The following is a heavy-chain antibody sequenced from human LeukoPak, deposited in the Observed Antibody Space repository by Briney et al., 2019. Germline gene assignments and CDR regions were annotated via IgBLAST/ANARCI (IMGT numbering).Heavy chain of an antibody. D-gene: IGHD6-19*01. Sequence: ASETLSLTCTVSGGSISNYYWTWIRQPAGKGLEWIGRIYTSGGTNYNPSLKSRVTMSVDTSTNQFSLKLSSVTAADTAMYYCARAAEYSSGWYLFDSWGQGILVTVSA. J-gene: IGHJ4*02. V-gene: IGHV4-4*07. CDR2: IYTSGGT. CDR3: ARAAEYSSGWYLFDS. CDR1: GGSISNYY.